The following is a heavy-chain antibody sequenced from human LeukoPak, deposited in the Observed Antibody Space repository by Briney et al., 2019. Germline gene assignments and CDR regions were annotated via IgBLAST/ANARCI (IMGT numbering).Heavy chain of an antibody. J-gene: IGHJ4*02. D-gene: IGHD2/OR15-2a*01. CDR3: VSFYETY. CDR1: GFTFSSYA. CDR2: ISGSGGST. Sequence: GRSLRLSCAASGFTFSSYAMSWVRQAPGKGLEWVSAISGSGGSTYYADSVKGRFTISKANAKNTVYLQMNSLRAEDTAVYYCVSFYETYWGRGTLVTVSS. V-gene: IGHV3-23*01.